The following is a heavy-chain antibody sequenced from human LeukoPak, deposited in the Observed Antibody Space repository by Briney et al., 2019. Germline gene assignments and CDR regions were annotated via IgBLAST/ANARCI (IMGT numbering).Heavy chain of an antibody. Sequence: GGSLRLSCAASGFTFSSYSMMWVRQAPGKGLEWVSYISSSSTTIHYADSVKGRFTIARDDAKNSVYLEMNSLRADDTAVYYCARSARLMKGVVEVTALDDWGQGTLVTVSS. D-gene: IGHD3-3*01. CDR3: ARSARLMKGVVEVTALDD. CDR2: ISSSSTTI. CDR1: GFTFSSYS. V-gene: IGHV3-48*04. J-gene: IGHJ4*02.